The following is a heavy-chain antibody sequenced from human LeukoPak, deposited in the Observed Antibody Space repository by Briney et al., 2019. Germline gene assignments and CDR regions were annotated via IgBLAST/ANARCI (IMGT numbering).Heavy chain of an antibody. J-gene: IGHJ4*02. CDR1: GGSISSTTNY. CDR2: IYYTGST. CDR3: ARRSWFRELLVFDS. V-gene: IGHV4-39*01. Sequence: SETLSLTCTVSGGSISSTTNYWGWIRQPPGRGLEWIGNIYYTGSTYYNASLRSRVIISVDTSKNQFSLKLSSLTAADTAMYYCARRSWFRELLVFDSWGQGTLGTVSS. D-gene: IGHD3-10*01.